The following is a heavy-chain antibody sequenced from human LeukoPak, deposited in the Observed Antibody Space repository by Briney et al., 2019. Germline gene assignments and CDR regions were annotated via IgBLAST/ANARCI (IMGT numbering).Heavy chain of an antibody. J-gene: IGHJ4*02. V-gene: IGHV3-30*18. Sequence: PGGSLRLSCAASGFTFSSYGMHWVRQAPGKGLEWMAVISYDGSNKYYADSVKGRFTISRDNSKNTLYLQMNSLRAEDTAVYYCAKEPRRDGYLRGNYWGQGTLVTVSS. CDR2: ISYDGSNK. D-gene: IGHD5-24*01. CDR1: GFTFSSYG. CDR3: AKEPRRDGYLRGNY.